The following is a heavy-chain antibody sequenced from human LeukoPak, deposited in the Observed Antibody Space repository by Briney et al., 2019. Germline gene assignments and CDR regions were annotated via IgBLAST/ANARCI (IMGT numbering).Heavy chain of an antibody. CDR1: GFTFSSYS. CDR2: ISSSSSYI. D-gene: IGHD4-17*01. CDR3: ARDLHGDHDAFDI. V-gene: IGHV3-21*01. Sequence: GGSLRLSCAASGFTFSSYSMNWVRQAPGKGLEWVSSISSSSSYIYYADSVKGRFTISRDNAKNSLYLQMNSLRAEDTAVYYCARDLHGDHDAFDIWGQGTMVTVSS. J-gene: IGHJ3*02.